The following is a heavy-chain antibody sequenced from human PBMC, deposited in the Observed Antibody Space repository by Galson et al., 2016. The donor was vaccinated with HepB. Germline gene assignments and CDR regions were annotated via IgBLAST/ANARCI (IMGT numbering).Heavy chain of an antibody. CDR3: ARGDFGGGSSYRGMEV. D-gene: IGHD3-16*01. J-gene: IGHJ6*02. CDR2: IFSSGTT. Sequence: SETLSLTCTVSGGSMNNYHWSWIRRPPEKGLEWIGYIFSSGTTKYHPSLKGRGTISLDTSRNQFSLKLSSVTAADTAVYYCARGDFGGGSSYRGMEVWGRGATVFVSS. V-gene: IGHV4-59*12. CDR1: GGSMNNYH.